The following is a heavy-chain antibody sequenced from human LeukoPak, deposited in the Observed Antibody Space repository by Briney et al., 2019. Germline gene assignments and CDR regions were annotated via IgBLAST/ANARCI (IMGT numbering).Heavy chain of an antibody. CDR2: ISSSSGTI. D-gene: IGHD3-22*01. CDR1: GFTFSSHS. CDR3: ARGAYYYED. V-gene: IGHV3-48*01. Sequence: PGGSLRLSCAASGFTFSSHSMNWVRQAPGKGLEWVSYISSSSGTIYYADSVKGRFTISRDNAKNSLYLQMNSLRAEDTAVYYCARGAYYYEDWGQGTLVTVSS. J-gene: IGHJ4*02.